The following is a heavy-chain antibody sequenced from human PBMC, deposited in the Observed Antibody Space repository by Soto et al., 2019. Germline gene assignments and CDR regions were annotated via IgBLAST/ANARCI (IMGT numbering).Heavy chain of an antibody. Sequence: SQTLSLTCVISGDSVSRNSVAWNWIRQSPSRGLEWLGRTYYRSKWSNDYVVSVKGRITINPDTSKNQFSLQLNSVSLEDTGIYYCARGINSALDIWGQGTMVTVS. J-gene: IGHJ3*02. CDR1: GDSVSRNSVA. V-gene: IGHV6-1*01. CDR2: TYYRSKWSN. D-gene: IGHD3-16*01. CDR3: ARGINSALDI.